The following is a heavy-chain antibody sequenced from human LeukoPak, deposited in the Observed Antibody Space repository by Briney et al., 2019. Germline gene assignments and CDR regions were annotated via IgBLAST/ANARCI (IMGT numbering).Heavy chain of an antibody. CDR3: ASGWNGGDRIDY. Sequence: PGGSLRLSCAASGFTVSSNYMSWVRQAPGKGLEWVSVTYSGGSTYYADSVKGRFTISRDNSKSTLYLQMNSLRAEDTAVYYCASGWNGGDRIDYWGQGTLVTVSS. J-gene: IGHJ4*02. CDR2: TYSGGST. D-gene: IGHD2-21*01. V-gene: IGHV3-66*01. CDR1: GFTVSSNY.